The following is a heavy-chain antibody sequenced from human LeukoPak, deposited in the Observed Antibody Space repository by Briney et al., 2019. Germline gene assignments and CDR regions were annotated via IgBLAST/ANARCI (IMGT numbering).Heavy chain of an antibody. CDR1: AESFNGYY. Sequence: PSETLSLTCAVNAESFNGYYWTWIRQSPGKGLEWLGEINDIGHTNYSPSLKSRVTISLDTSKKQFSLKLSSVTAADTAVYYCARGEGNDYVWGSFYYYLDVWGKGTTVTVSS. V-gene: IGHV4-34*01. D-gene: IGHD3-16*01. J-gene: IGHJ6*03. CDR2: INDIGHT. CDR3: ARGEGNDYVWGSFYYYLDV.